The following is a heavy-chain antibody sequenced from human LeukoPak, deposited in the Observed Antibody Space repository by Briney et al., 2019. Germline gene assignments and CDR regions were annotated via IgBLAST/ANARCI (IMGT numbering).Heavy chain of an antibody. V-gene: IGHV1-2*02. CDR2: INPNSGGT. CDR3: RLAREYGMDV. CDR1: GYTFTGYY. Sequence: ASVKVSCKASGYTFTGYYMHWVRQAPGQGLEWMGWINPNSGGTNYAQKFQGRVTMTRDTSISTACMELSRLRSDDTAVYYCRLAREYGMDVWGQGTTVTVSS. J-gene: IGHJ6*02. D-gene: IGHD3-10*01.